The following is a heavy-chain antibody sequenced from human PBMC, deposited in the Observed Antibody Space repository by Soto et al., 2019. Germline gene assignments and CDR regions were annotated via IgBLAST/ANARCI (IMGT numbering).Heavy chain of an antibody. D-gene: IGHD3-9*01. J-gene: IGHJ5*02. CDR2: ISGSGGST. Sequence: GGSLRLSCAASGFTFSSYAMSWVRQAPGKGLERVSAISGSGGSTYYADSVKGRFTISRDNSKNTLYLQMNSLRAEDTAVYYCAKDSYDILTGSPTWFDPWGQGTLVTVSS. CDR3: AKDSYDILTGSPTWFDP. V-gene: IGHV3-23*01. CDR1: GFTFSSYA.